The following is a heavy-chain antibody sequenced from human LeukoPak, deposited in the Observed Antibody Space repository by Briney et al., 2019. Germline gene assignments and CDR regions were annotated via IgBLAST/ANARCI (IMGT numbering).Heavy chain of an antibody. J-gene: IGHJ4*02. CDR1: GGSFSGYH. Sequence: SETLSLTCAVYGGSFSGYHWSWIRQPPGKGLEWIGEINHSGSTNYNPSLKSRVTISVDTSKNQFSLKLSSVTAADTAVYYCARGLYDYVWGSYRPFDYWGQGTLVTVSS. CDR3: ARGLYDYVWGSYRPFDY. V-gene: IGHV4-34*01. CDR2: INHSGST. D-gene: IGHD3-16*02.